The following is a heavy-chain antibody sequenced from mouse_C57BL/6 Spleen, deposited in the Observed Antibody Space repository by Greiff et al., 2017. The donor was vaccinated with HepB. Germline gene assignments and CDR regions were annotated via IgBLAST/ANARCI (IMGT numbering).Heavy chain of an antibody. Sequence: QVQLQQPGAELVKPGASVKLSCKASGYTFTSYWMHWVQQRPGRGLEWIGRIDPNSGGTKYNEKFKSKATLTVDKPSSTAYMQLSSLTSEDAAVYYCAREGDYDYDYWYFDVWGTGTTVTVSS. CDR2: IDPNSGGT. CDR1: GYTFTSYW. CDR3: AREGDYDYDYWYFDV. D-gene: IGHD2-4*01. J-gene: IGHJ1*03. V-gene: IGHV1-72*01.